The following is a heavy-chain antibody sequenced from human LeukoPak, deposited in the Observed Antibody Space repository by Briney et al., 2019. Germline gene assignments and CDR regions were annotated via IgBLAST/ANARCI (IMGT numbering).Heavy chain of an antibody. Sequence: ASVKVSCKASGYTFTSYGISWVRQAPGQGLEWMGRISAYNGNTNYAQKLQGRVTMTTDTSTSTAYMELRSLRSDDTAVYYCARDRGARITMVRGVMPYGMDVWGQGTTVTVSS. CDR3: ARDRGARITMVRGVMPYGMDV. CDR2: ISAYNGNT. J-gene: IGHJ6*02. D-gene: IGHD3-10*01. V-gene: IGHV1-18*01. CDR1: GYTFTSYG.